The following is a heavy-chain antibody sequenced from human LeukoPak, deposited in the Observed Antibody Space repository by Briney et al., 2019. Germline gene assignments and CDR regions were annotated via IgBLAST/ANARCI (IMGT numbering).Heavy chain of an antibody. CDR2: IGTAGDT. D-gene: IGHD6-13*01. J-gene: IGHJ4*02. V-gene: IGHV3-13*04. CDR1: GFTFSDYD. Sequence: PGGSLRLSCAASGFTFSDYDMHWVRQATGKGLEGVSAIGTAGDTDDTRSVKGRFTISRENAKNSLYLKMNSLRAGDTAVYYCARVAKDRVGGVYYFDSWGQGTLVTVSS. CDR3: ARVAKDRVGGVYYFDS.